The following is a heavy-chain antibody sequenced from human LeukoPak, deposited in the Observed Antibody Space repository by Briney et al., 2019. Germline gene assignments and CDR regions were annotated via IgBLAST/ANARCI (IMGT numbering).Heavy chain of an antibody. CDR3: ARGSYGAVDY. J-gene: IGHJ4*01. Sequence: GGSLRLSCAASGFTFSTYAMSWVRQAPGKGLEWVSYISSFSSTIYYADSVKGRFTISRDNAKNSLYLQMNSLRDEDTAVYYCARGSYGAVDYWGQGTLVTISS. V-gene: IGHV3-48*02. CDR1: GFTFSTYA. D-gene: IGHD4/OR15-4a*01. CDR2: ISSFSSTI.